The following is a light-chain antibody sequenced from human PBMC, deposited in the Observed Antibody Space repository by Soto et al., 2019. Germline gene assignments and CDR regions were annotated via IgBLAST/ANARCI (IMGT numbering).Light chain of an antibody. CDR2: AAS. J-gene: IGKJ1*01. Sequence: AIQMTQSPSSLSASVGDRVTITCRSSQDIGNDLGWYQQRPGKAPNLLIYAASSLRSGVPSRFSGSGSGTEFTLTIASLQSEDFATYYCLQDHNYPRTFGPGTRVEIK. CDR1: QDIGND. V-gene: IGKV1-6*01. CDR3: LQDHNYPRT.